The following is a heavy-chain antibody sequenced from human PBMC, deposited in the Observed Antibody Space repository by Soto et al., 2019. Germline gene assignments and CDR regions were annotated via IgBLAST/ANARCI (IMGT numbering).Heavy chain of an antibody. CDR2: INVYNGNT. CDR1: GYIFINYG. Sequence: QVQVVQSGAEVKKPGASVKVSSKASGYIFINYGISWVRQAPGQGLEWMGWINVYNGNTNYAEKIQGRVTMTTDTSTSTAYMELKSLKSDDTAVYFCARGPDPTYSDYWGQGTLVTVSS. V-gene: IGHV1-18*01. J-gene: IGHJ4*02. CDR3: ARGPDPTYSDY.